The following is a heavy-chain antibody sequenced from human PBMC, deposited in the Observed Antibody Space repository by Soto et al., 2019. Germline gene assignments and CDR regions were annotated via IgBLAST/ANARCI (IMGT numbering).Heavy chain of an antibody. Sequence: GGSLRLSCAASGFTFSSYGMHWVRQAPGKGLEWVAVISYDGSNKYYADSVKGRFTISRDNSKNTLYLQMNSLRAEDTAVYYCSSLMVYAIYDYWGQGTLVTVSS. CDR3: SSLMVYAIYDY. CDR2: ISYDGSNK. CDR1: GFTFSSYG. V-gene: IGHV3-30*03. D-gene: IGHD2-8*01. J-gene: IGHJ4*02.